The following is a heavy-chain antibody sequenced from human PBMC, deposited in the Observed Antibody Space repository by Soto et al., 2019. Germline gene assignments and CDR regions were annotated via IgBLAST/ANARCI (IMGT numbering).Heavy chain of an antibody. Sequence: VGSLRLSCGASGFTFSSYSMNWVRQAPGKGLEWVSSISSSSSYIYYADSVKGRFTISRDNAKNSMYLQMNSLRAEDTAVYYCARGRYCSSTSCSSRWFDPWGQGTLVTVSS. V-gene: IGHV3-21*01. J-gene: IGHJ5*02. CDR1: GFTFSSYS. CDR3: ARGRYCSSTSCSSRWFDP. CDR2: ISSSSSYI. D-gene: IGHD2-2*01.